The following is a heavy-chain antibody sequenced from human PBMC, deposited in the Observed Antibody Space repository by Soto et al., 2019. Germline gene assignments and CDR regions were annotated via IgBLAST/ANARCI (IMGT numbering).Heavy chain of an antibody. J-gene: IGHJ4*02. CDR1: GFTFSSYA. V-gene: IGHV3-30-3*01. CDR3: ARAPRAYYDFWSHFQ. Sequence: QVQLVESGGGVVQPGRSLRLSCAASGFTFSSYAMHWVRQAPGKGLEWVAVISYDGSNKYYADSVKGRFTISRDNSKNTLYLQRNSLRAEDTAVYYCARAPRAYYDFWSHFQWGQGTLVTVSS. D-gene: IGHD3-3*01. CDR2: ISYDGSNK.